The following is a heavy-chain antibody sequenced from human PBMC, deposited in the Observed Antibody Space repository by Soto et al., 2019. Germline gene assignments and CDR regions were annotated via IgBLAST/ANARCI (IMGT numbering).Heavy chain of an antibody. CDR2: TNQDGSTT. J-gene: IGHJ4*02. Sequence: EVQMVESGGGLVQPGGSLRLSCAASGFTINPYWMSWVRQAPGKGLEWVASTNQDGSTTYYVDSVKGRFTISRDNAKNSLYLHMNSLRAEDTAIYYCGKNHIGRGQGTLVTVSS. CDR1: GFTINPYW. CDR3: GKNHIG. D-gene: IGHD2-21*01. V-gene: IGHV3-7*01.